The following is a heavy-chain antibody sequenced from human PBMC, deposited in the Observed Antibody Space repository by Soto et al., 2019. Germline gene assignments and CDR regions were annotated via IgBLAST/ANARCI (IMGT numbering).Heavy chain of an antibody. J-gene: IGHJ6*02. V-gene: IGHV4-34*01. CDR1: GGSFSDYY. CDR2: ITHSGST. Sequence: LSLTCALYGGSFSDYYWGWIRQPPGKGLECIGEITHSGSTNYNPSLKSRVTLSVDTSKNQFSLNLTSVTAADTAVYYCARGLRASFGVRLSYYYYGMDVWGQGTTVTVYS. D-gene: IGHD3-10*01. CDR3: ARGLRASFGVRLSYYYYGMDV.